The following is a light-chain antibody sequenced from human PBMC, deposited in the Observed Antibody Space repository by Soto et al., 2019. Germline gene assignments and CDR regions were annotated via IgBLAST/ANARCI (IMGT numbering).Light chain of an antibody. CDR1: QTVRSN. CDR2: GAS. J-gene: IGKJ4*01. CDR3: QQYNTWPLT. V-gene: IGKV3-15*01. Sequence: EIVMTQSPATLSVSPGDRVTLSCRASQTVRSNSAWYQQKPGQTPRLLIYGASTRATGIPARFSGSGYETEFTLTISRLQSEDLAIYYCQQYNTWPLTLGGGTKGDIK.